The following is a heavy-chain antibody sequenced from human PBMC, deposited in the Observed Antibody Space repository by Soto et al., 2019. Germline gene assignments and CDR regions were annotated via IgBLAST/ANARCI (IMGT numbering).Heavy chain of an antibody. Sequence: ASVKVSCKASGYTFTGYYMHWVRQAPGQGLEWMGWINPNSGGTNYAQKFQGWVTMTRDTSISTAYMELSRLRSDDTAVYYCARGNSSGWYDSSLVHWGQGTLVTVSS. CDR1: GYTFTGYY. CDR2: INPNSGGT. CDR3: ARGNSSGWYDSSLVH. D-gene: IGHD6-19*01. J-gene: IGHJ4*02. V-gene: IGHV1-2*04.